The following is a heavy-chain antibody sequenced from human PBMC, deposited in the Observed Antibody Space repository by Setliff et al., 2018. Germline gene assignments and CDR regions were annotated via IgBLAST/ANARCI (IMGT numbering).Heavy chain of an antibody. CDR2: IISNSLTI. CDR3: ARDEVNCSGTKCYSGFDS. V-gene: IGHV3-48*01. J-gene: IGHJ4*02. CDR1: GFTFSSYW. D-gene: IGHD2-15*01. Sequence: ETLSLSCAASGFTFSSYWMNWVRQAPGKGLEWVSYIISNSLTIHYADSVRGRFTISRDNARNSLYLQMNNLRAEDTAVYYCARDEVNCSGTKCYSGFDSWGQGTLVTVSS.